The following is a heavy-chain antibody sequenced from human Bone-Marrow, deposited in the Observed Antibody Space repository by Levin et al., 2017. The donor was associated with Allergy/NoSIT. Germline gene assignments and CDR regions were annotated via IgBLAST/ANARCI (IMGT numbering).Heavy chain of an antibody. D-gene: IGHD1-1*01. V-gene: IGHV3-48*03. CDR3: ARGRVGYKYGYFDY. Sequence: PGGSLRLSCAASGFRFDDYEMNWVRQSPGKGLQWISYISSTGNTIYYADSVKGRLTVSRDNFRNSLYLQMNSLRAEDTAIYFCARGRVGYKYGYFDYWGPGSLVTVSS. CDR2: ISSTGNTI. J-gene: IGHJ4*02. CDR1: GFRFDDYE.